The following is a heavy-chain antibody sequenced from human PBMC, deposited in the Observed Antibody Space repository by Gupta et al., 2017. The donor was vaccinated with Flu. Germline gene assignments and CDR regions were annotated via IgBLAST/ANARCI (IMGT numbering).Heavy chain of an antibody. CDR2: IKQDGSEK. D-gene: IGHD3-9*01. Sequence: EVQLVESGGGLVEPGGSLRLFCAASGLTFRSYWMSWVRQAAGKGLEWVANIKQDGSEKYYVDSVKGRFTISRDNAKNSLYLQMNSLRAEDTAVYYCARDFNYDMLTGYYKQRGLDYWGQGTLVTGSS. V-gene: IGHV3-7*01. J-gene: IGHJ4*02. CDR3: ARDFNYDMLTGYYKQRGLDY. CDR1: GLTFRSYW.